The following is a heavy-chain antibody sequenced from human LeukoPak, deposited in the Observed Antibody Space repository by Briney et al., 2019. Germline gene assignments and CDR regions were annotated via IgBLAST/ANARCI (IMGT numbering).Heavy chain of an antibody. CDR3: ARDAPPYYDFWSGYVRPIDY. CDR2: MNPNSGNT. Sequence: ASVKVSCKASGYTFTNYDINWVRQAAGQGLEWMGWMNPNSGNTGYAQKLQGRVTMTTDTSTSTAYMELRSLRSDDTAVYYCARDAPPYYDFWSGYVRPIDYWGQGTLVAVSS. CDR1: GYTFTNYD. J-gene: IGHJ4*02. V-gene: IGHV1-8*01. D-gene: IGHD3-3*01.